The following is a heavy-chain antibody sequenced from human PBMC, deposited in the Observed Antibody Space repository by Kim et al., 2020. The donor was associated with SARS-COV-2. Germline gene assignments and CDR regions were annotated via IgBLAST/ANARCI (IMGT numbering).Heavy chain of an antibody. J-gene: IGHJ4*02. D-gene: IGHD3-3*02. V-gene: IGHV3-9*01. Sequence: ALRLSCEASGLTFGDYAMHWVRQAPGKGLEWVSCISWNSDSLGYADSVKGRFTISRDNAKDSLYLQMNSLRAEDTALYYCAKEFIFRSNPRGGFDYWGQGTLVTVSS. CDR3: AKEFIFRSNPRGGFDY. CDR2: ISWNSDSL. CDR1: GLTFGDYA.